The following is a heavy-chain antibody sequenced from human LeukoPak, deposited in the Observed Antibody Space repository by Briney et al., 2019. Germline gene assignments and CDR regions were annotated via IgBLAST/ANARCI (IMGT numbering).Heavy chain of an antibody. D-gene: IGHD4-17*01. CDR1: GFTFSSYA. CDR2: ISYDGSNK. CDR3: ARVDYGDYLTVDY. Sequence: GGSLRLSCAASGFTFSSYAIHWVRQAPGKGLEWVAVISYDGSNKYYADSVKGRFTISRDNSKNTLYLQMNSLRAEDTAVYYCARVDYGDYLTVDYWGQGTLVTVSS. J-gene: IGHJ4*02. V-gene: IGHV3-30-3*01.